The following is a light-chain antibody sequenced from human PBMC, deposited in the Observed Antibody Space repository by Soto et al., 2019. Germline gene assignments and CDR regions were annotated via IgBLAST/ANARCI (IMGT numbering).Light chain of an antibody. CDR2: GAS. CDR3: QHYNNWPFT. J-gene: IGKJ2*01. V-gene: IGKV3-15*01. CDR1: QSVSSN. Sequence: EIVMTQSPATLSVSLGDRATLSCRASQSVSSNLAWYKQKPGQPPSHLIYGASARATGIPARFSGSGSGTEFTLTISSLQSEYFAVYYCQHYNNWPFTFGQGTKLEIK.